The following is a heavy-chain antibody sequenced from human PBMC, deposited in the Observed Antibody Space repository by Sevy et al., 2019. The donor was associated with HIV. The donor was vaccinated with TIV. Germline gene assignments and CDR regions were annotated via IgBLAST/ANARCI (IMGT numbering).Heavy chain of an antibody. J-gene: IGHJ6*02. CDR1: GFNFSSYW. CDR3: ARAESVSTRNAMDV. CDR2: ISSDGSIT. Sequence: GGSLRLSCAASGFNFSSYWMHWVRQAPGKGLVWVSRISSDGSITNYADSVKGRFTFSRDNAKNTVYLQMNSLRVEDTALYYCARAESVSTRNAMDVCGQGTTVTVSS. V-gene: IGHV3-74*01. D-gene: IGHD4-17*01.